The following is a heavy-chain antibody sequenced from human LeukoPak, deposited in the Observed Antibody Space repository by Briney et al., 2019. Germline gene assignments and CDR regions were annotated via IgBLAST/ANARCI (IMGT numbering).Heavy chain of an antibody. CDR1: GFTFSSYE. Sequence: GGSLRLSCAASGFTFSSYEMNWVRQAPGKGLEWVSYISSSGSTIYYADSVKGRFTISRDNAKNSLYLQMNSLRAEDTAVYYCAKIYHYYMDVWGKGTTVTVSS. J-gene: IGHJ6*03. V-gene: IGHV3-48*03. CDR2: ISSSGSTI. CDR3: AKIYHYYMDV.